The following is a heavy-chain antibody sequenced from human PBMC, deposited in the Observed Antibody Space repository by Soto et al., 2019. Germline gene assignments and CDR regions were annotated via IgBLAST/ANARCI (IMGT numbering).Heavy chain of an antibody. CDR1: GFTFSSYA. D-gene: IGHD6-13*01. Sequence: GGSLSLSCAASGFTFSSYAMHWVRQAPGKGLEWVAVISYDGSNKYYADSVKGRFTISRDNSKNTLYLQMNSLRAEDTAVYYCARDIAAAGTSHPGAFDIWGQGTMVTVSS. V-gene: IGHV3-30-3*01. J-gene: IGHJ3*02. CDR2: ISYDGSNK. CDR3: ARDIAAAGTSHPGAFDI.